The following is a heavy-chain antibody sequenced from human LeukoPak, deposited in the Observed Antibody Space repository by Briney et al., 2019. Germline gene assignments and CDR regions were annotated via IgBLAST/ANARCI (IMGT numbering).Heavy chain of an antibody. CDR2: ISGSGGST. J-gene: IGHJ4*02. V-gene: IGHV3-23*01. CDR3: ARVLSGSGWYETPFDY. CDR1: GFTFSSYA. Sequence: GRSLRLSCAASGFTFSSYAMSWVCQAPGKGLEWGSAISGSGGSTYYADSVKGRFTISRDNSKNTLYLQMNSLRAEDTAVYYCARVLSGSGWYETPFDYWGQGTLVTVSS. D-gene: IGHD6-19*01.